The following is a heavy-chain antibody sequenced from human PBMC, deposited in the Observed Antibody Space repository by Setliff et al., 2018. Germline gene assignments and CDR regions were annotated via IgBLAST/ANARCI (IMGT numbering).Heavy chain of an antibody. J-gene: IGHJ3*02. Sequence: SETLSLTCAVYGDSFSDYYWSWIRQPPGKGLEWIEEINHRGSTSYKSSLKSRVTISVDTSKTQFSLKLSSVTAADTAVYYCARRWNFGPYGSGIHDGFDMWGQGTMVTVSS. V-gene: IGHV4-34*01. CDR3: ARRWNFGPYGSGIHDGFDM. CDR1: GDSFSDYY. CDR2: INHRGST. D-gene: IGHD3-10*01.